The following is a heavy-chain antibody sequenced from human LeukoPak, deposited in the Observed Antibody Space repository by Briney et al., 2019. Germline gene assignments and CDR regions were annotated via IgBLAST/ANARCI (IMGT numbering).Heavy chain of an antibody. D-gene: IGHD4-17*01. CDR1: GGSFSGYF. J-gene: IGHJ4*02. V-gene: IGHV4-34*01. CDR2: ISHSGTA. Sequence: ETLSLTCAVYGGSFSGYFWSWIRQPPGKGLEWIGEISHSGTANYNPSLKSRFTISVDTSQNQFSLRLTSVTAADTAVYYCARKTVTTGVDYWGQGTLVTVSS. CDR3: ARKTVTTGVDY.